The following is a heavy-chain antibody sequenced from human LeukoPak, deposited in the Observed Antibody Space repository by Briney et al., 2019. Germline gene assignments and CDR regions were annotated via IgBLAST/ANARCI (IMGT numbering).Heavy chain of an antibody. J-gene: IGHJ5*02. CDR1: GYTFTGYY. CDR3: ARDLFP. Sequence: ASVKVSCKASGYTFTGYYMHWVRQAPGQGLEWMGWINPNSGGTNYAQKFQGRVTMTRDTSISTAYMEMSSLRSDEDTAVYYCARDLFPWGQGTQVTVSS. CDR2: INPNSGGT. V-gene: IGHV1-2*02.